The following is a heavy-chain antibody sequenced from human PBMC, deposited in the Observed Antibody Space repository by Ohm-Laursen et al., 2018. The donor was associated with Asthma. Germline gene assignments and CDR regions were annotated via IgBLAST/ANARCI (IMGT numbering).Heavy chain of an antibody. V-gene: IGHV1-18*04. CDR3: VRDVVDRFDF. Sequence: ATVKISCKPSGYSLSSYAISWVRQAPGQRPEWMGWIYIRNTNYAPKFRDRITLSTDTSTNTAYMDLRSLRSDDTAVYYCVRDVVDRFDFWGQGSLVIVSS. D-gene: IGHD2-21*01. CDR1: GYSLSSYA. J-gene: IGHJ4*02. CDR2: IYIRNT.